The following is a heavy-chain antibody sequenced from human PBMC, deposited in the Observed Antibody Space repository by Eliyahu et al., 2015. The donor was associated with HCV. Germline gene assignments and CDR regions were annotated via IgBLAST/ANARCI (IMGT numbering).Heavy chain of an antibody. CDR3: ARGLTRFDL. CDR2: INQDGSET. J-gene: IGHJ5*02. CDR1: GXLFDTXW. Sequence: ELQLVESGGGSVQPGGSLRLXCAASGXLFDTXWMTWVRQAPGKGLEWVGNINQDGSETYYVDSLKGRFTVSRDNAQNSLHLQTTNLGADDTAVYYCARGLTRFDLWGQGTLVTVSS. V-gene: IGHV3-7*04. D-gene: IGHD4-23*01.